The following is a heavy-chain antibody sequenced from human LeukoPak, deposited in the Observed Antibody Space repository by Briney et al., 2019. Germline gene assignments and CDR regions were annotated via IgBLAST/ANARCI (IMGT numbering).Heavy chain of an antibody. CDR3: ASTYSSGWYSGGAFDI. CDR2: TYYRSKWYN. CDR1: GDSVSSNSAA. J-gene: IGHJ3*02. Sequence: SQTLSLTCAISGDSVSSNSAAWNWIRQSPSRGLEWLGRTYYRSKWYNDYAVSVKSRITIIPDTSKNQFSLQLNSVTPEDTAVYYCASTYSSGWYSGGAFDIWGQGTMVTVSS. D-gene: IGHD6-19*01. V-gene: IGHV6-1*01.